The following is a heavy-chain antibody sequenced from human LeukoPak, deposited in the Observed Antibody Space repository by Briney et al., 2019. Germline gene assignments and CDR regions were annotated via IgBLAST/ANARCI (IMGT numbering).Heavy chain of an antibody. D-gene: IGHD1-26*01. CDR3: ARGSYSGSYYIY. Sequence: QAGGSLRLSCAASGFTFSSYGMHWVRQAPGKGLEWVAFIRYDGSNKYYADSVKGRFTISRDNSKNTLYLQMNSLRAEDTAVYYCARGSYSGSYYIYWGQGTLVTVSS. V-gene: IGHV3-30*02. CDR1: GFTFSSYG. J-gene: IGHJ4*02. CDR2: IRYDGSNK.